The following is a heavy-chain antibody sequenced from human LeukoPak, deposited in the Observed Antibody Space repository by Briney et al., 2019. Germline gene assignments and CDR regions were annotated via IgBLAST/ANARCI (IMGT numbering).Heavy chain of an antibody. CDR2: MYYSGST. CDR3: ARDSAGKGYFDP. J-gene: IGHJ5*02. CDR1: GGSISSHY. Sequence: PSETLSLTCTVSGGSISSHYWSWIRQPPGKGLEWIGSMYYSGSTYYNPSLKSRVTISLDTSKNHFSLKLSSVTAADTAVYYCARDSAGKGYFDPWGQGALVTVSS. D-gene: IGHD1-1*01. V-gene: IGHV4-59*11.